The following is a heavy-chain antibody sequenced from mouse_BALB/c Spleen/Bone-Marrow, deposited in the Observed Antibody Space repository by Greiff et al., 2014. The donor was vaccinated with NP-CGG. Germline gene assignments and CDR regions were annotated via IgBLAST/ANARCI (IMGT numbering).Heavy chain of an antibody. Sequence: EVKLMESGPDLVKPSQSPSLTCTVTGYSITSDYSWHWIRQFPGNKLEWMGYIHYSGTTVYNPSLKSRISITRDTSNNQFFLQLNSVTTEDTATYYCARFAGTPYTMDYWGQGTSVTVSS. CDR3: ARFAGTPYTMDY. CDR1: GYSITSDYS. J-gene: IGHJ4*01. V-gene: IGHV3-1*02. D-gene: IGHD4-1*01. CDR2: IHYSGTT.